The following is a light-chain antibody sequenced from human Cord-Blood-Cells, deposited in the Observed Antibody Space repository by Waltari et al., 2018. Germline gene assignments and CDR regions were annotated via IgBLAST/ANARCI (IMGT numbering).Light chain of an antibody. CDR3: QVWDSSSDVV. CDR2: DDS. J-gene: IGLJ2*01. CDR1: NIGSKS. Sequence: SYVLTQPPSVSVAPGKTARITCGGNNIGSKSVHWYQQKPGQAPVLVVYDDSDRPSGIAGRFAGSNSRNTATLTISRVEAGDEADYYCQVWDSSSDVVFGGGTKLTVL. V-gene: IGLV3-21*03.